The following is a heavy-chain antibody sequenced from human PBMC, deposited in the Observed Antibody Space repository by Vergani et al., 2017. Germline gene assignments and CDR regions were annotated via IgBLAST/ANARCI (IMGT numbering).Heavy chain of an antibody. V-gene: IGHV3-30*02. CDR1: GFTFSSYS. CDR3: AKDTGAAGRNPNWFDP. CDR2: IRYDGSNK. Sequence: QVQLVESGGGVVQPGGSLRLSCAASGFTFSSYSMHWVRQAPGKGLEWVAFIRYDGSNKYYADSVKGRFTISRDNSKNTLYLQMNSLRAEDTAVYYCAKDTGAAGRNPNWFDPWGQGTLVTVSS. J-gene: IGHJ5*02. D-gene: IGHD6-13*01.